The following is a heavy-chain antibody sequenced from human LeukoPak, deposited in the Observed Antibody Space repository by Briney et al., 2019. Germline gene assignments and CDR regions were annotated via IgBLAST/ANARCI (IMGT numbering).Heavy chain of an antibody. D-gene: IGHD1-26*01. V-gene: IGHV1-18*01. CDR2: ISAYNGNT. Sequence: ASVKVSCKASGYSFIRYGISWVRQAPGQGLEWMGWISAYNGNTNYAQKLQDRVTLTTDTSTSTAYMELRSLRSDDTAVYYCARGVGATDEPYYFDYWGQGTLVTVSS. J-gene: IGHJ4*02. CDR1: GYSFIRYG. CDR3: ARGVGATDEPYYFDY.